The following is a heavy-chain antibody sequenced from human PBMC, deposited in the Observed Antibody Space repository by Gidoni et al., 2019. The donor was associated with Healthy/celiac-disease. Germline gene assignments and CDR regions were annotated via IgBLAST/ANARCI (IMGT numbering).Heavy chain of an antibody. CDR3: ARDSGIAVAGADAFDI. Sequence: QVQLQQSGPGLVTPSQTLSLTCAISGASVPSNSAAWNWIRQSPSRGLEWLGRTYYRSKWYNDYAVSVKSRITINPDTSKNQFSLQLNSVTPEDTAVYYCARDSGIAVAGADAFDIWGQGTMVTVSS. J-gene: IGHJ3*02. CDR1: GASVPSNSAA. D-gene: IGHD6-19*01. V-gene: IGHV6-1*01. CDR2: TYYRSKWYN.